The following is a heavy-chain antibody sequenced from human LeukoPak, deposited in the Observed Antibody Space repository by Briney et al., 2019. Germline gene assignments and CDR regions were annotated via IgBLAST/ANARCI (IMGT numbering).Heavy chain of an antibody. V-gene: IGHV7-4-1*02. J-gene: IGHJ3*02. CDR2: INTNTGNP. CDR3: ARDVSYYDSSGPPGGAFDI. Sequence: GASVKVSCKASGYTFTSYAMNWVRQAPGQGLEWMGWINTNTGNPTYAQGFTGWFVFSLDTSVSTAYLQISSLKAEDTAVYYCARDVSYYDSSGPPGGAFDIWGQGTMVTVSS. CDR1: GYTFTSYA. D-gene: IGHD3-22*01.